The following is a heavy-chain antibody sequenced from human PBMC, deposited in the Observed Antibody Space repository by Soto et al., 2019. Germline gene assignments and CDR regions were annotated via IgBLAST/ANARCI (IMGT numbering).Heavy chain of an antibody. Sequence: LGESLKISCKGSGYSFTSYWIGWVRQMPGKGLEWMGIIYPGDSDTRYSPSFQGQVTISADKSISTAYLQWSSLKASDTAMYYCARQERVQLGRRLVHYYYGMDVWGQGTTVTVSS. D-gene: IGHD1-1*01. CDR2: IYPGDSDT. V-gene: IGHV5-51*01. CDR3: ARQERVQLGRRLVHYYYGMDV. CDR1: GYSFTSYW. J-gene: IGHJ6*02.